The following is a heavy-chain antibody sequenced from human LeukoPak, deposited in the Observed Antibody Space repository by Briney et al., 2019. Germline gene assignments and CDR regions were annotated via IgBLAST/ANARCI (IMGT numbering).Heavy chain of an antibody. J-gene: IGHJ4*01. V-gene: IGHV4-4*07. CDR3: AGGPSGTAYD. CDR1: GISLSTYY. D-gene: IGHD1-1*01. Sequence: SETLSLTCAVSGISLSTYYSSWIPQPAGKGLEWIGRIYTSGNTNYKPSLKSRLTISVDKSKNHLSLKLRSLTAADTAFYSCAGGPSGTAYDWGHGTLVTVSS. CDR2: IYTSGNT.